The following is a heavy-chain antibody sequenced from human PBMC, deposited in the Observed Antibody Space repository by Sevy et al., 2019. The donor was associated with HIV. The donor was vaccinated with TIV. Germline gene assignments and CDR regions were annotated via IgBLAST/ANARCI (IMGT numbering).Heavy chain of an antibody. CDR2: IYHSGST. J-gene: IGHJ5*02. CDR3: ARGAQFYYDSGGYSGWFDP. Sequence: LTCIVSGGSISSYYWSWIRQPPGKGLEWIGYIYHSGSTNYNPSLKSRVTISVDTSKNQLSLKLSSVTAADTAVYYCARGAQFYYDSGGYSGWFDPWGQGTLVTVSS. D-gene: IGHD3-22*01. V-gene: IGHV4-59*13. CDR1: GGSISSYY.